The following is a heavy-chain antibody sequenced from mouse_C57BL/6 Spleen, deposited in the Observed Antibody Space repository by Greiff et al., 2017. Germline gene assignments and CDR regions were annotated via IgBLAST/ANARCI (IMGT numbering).Heavy chain of an antibody. CDR2: ISYDGSN. D-gene: IGHD4-1*01. CDR1: GYSITSGYY. CDR3: ARDRWDGGYFDY. V-gene: IGHV3-6*01. Sequence: EVQLVDSGPGLVKPSQSLSLTCSVTGYSITSGYYWNWIRQFPGNKLEWMGYISYDGSNNYNPSLKNRISITRDPSKNQFFLKLNSVTTEDTATYYCARDRWDGGYFDYWGQGTTLTVSS. J-gene: IGHJ2*01.